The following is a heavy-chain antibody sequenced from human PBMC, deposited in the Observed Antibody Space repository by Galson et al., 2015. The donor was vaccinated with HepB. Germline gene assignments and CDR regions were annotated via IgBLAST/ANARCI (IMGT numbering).Heavy chain of an antibody. CDR1: GFSLSTSGVG. J-gene: IGHJ5*02. CDR2: TYWDDDK. CDR3: AHRTQYCSSSTSCYQNWFDP. Sequence: PALVKPTQTLTLTCTFSGFSLSTSGVGVGWIRQPPGKALEWLALTYWDDDKRYSPSLKSRLTITKDTSKNQVVLTMTNMDPMDTATCYCAHRTQYCSSSTSCYQNWFDPWGQGTLVTVSS. V-gene: IGHV2-5*02. D-gene: IGHD2-2*01.